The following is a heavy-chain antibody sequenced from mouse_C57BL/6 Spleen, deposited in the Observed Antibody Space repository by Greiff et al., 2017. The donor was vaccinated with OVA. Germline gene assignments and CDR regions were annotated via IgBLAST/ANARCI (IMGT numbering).Heavy chain of an antibody. CDR1: GYTFTEYT. Sequence: LVESGAELVKPGASVKLSCKASGYTFTEYTIHWVKQRSGQGLEWIGWFYPGSGSIKYNEKFKDKATLTADKSSSTVYMELSRLTSEDSAVYFCASHAKGYDYDPYYYAMDYWGQGTSVTVSS. D-gene: IGHD2-4*01. V-gene: IGHV1-62-2*01. CDR3: ASHAKGYDYDPYYYAMDY. J-gene: IGHJ4*01. CDR2: FYPGSGSI.